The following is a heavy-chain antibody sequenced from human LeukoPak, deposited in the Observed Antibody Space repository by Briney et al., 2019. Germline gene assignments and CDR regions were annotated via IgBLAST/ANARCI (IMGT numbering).Heavy chain of an antibody. V-gene: IGHV4-34*01. CDR2: INHSGST. J-gene: IGHJ3*02. D-gene: IGHD5-18*01. Sequence: SSETLSLTCAVYGGSFSGYYWSWIRQPPGKGLEWIGEINHSGSTNYNPSLKSRVTISVDTSKNQFSLKLSSVTAADTAVYYCARVGYRIDDAFDIWGQGTMVTVSS. CDR3: ARVGYRIDDAFDI. CDR1: GGSFSGYY.